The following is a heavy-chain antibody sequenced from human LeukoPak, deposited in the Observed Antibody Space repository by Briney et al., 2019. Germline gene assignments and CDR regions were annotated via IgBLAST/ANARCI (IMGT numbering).Heavy chain of an antibody. CDR1: GFNLNEFN. CDR3: ASLYIPLMTWSGGWFDP. D-gene: IGHD3-16*01. Sequence: GGSLRLSCTASGFNLNEFNMNWVRQAPGKGLEWVSYISSSGSTIYYADSVKGRFTISRDNAKNSLYLQMNSLRAEDTAVYYCASLYIPLMTWSGGWFDPWGQGTLVTVSS. CDR2: ISSSGSTI. J-gene: IGHJ5*02. V-gene: IGHV3-11*04.